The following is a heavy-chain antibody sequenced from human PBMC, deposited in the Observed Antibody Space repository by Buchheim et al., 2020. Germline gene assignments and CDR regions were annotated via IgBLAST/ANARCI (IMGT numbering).Heavy chain of an antibody. CDR2: ISGSGGST. J-gene: IGHJ1*01. D-gene: IGHD2-2*02. Sequence: EVQLVESGGGLVKPGGSLRLSCAASGFTFSSYAMNWVRQAPGKGLEWVSAISGSGGSTYYADSVKGRFTISRDNAKNTLYLQMNSLRAEDTAVYYCARDGGYWSGTNYYSVGFFQHWGQGTL. CDR3: ARDGGYWSGTNYYSVGFFQH. CDR1: GFTFSSYA. V-gene: IGHV3-23*04.